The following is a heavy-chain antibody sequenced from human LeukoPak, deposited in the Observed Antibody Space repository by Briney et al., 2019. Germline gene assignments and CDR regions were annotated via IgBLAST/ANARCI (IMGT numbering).Heavy chain of an antibody. V-gene: IGHV3-11*04. CDR1: GFTFSDFS. D-gene: IGHD4-23*01. J-gene: IGHJ4*02. Sequence: GGSLRLSCAASGFTFSDFSMRWIRQAPGKGLEWVSYISSSGSIIYYADSVKGRFTISRDNAKNSLYLQMNSLRAEDTAVYYCARDPRYYGGNPSDYWGQGTLVTVSS. CDR3: ARDPRYYGGNPSDY. CDR2: ISSSGSII.